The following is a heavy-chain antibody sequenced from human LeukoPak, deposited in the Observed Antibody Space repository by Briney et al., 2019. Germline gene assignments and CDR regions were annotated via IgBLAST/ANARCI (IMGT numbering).Heavy chain of an antibody. CDR2: IFGSGGST. D-gene: IGHD6-19*01. J-gene: IGHJ4*02. V-gene: IGHV3-23*01. CDR3: AKTTTGYSSGRFPGWPVDY. Sequence: GGSLRLSCAASGFTFSSYAMYWVRQAPGKGLEWVSGIFGSGGSTHYADSVKGRFTISRDNSKNTVYLQMNSLRAKDTAVYYCAKTTTGYSSGRFPGWPVDYWGQGTLVTVSS. CDR1: GFTFSSYA.